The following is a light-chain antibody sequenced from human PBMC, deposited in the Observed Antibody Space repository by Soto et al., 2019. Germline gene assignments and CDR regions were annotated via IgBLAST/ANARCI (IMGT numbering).Light chain of an antibody. V-gene: IGKV3-15*01. J-gene: IGKJ5*01. CDR3: QHYNNWPIT. Sequence: EIVMTQSPATLSVSPGERATLSFSAIQYIRSSVAWYQQKPGQAPRLLIYGASTRATGVPARFSGGGSGTEFTLTISSLQAADFAVYHCQHYNNWPITFGQGTRLEIK. CDR2: GAS. CDR1: QYIRSS.